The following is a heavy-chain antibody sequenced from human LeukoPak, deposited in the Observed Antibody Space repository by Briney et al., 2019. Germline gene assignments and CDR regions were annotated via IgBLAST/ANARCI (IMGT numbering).Heavy chain of an antibody. V-gene: IGHV3-53*01. Sequence: PGGSLRLSCAASGFTVSSNYMSWVRQAPGKGLEWVSVIYSGGSTYYADSVKGRFTVSRDNSKNTLYLQMNSLRAEDTAVYYCARVLGGPYSRGGPNWFDPWGQGTLVTVSS. CDR1: GFTVSSNY. CDR2: IYSGGST. CDR3: ARVLGGPYSRGGPNWFDP. D-gene: IGHD6-19*01. J-gene: IGHJ5*02.